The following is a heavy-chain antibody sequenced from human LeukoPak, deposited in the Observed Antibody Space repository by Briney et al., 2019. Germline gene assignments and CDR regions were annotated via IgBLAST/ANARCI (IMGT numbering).Heavy chain of an antibody. V-gene: IGHV3-30*18. J-gene: IGHJ6*02. CDR2: ISYDGSNK. CDR1: GFTFSSYG. D-gene: IGHD6-19*01. Sequence: PGGSLRLSCAASGFTFSSYGMHWVRQAPGKGLEWVAVISYDGSNKYYADSVKGRFTISRDNSKNTLYLQMNSLRAEDTAVYYCAKSKQWLANYYYGMDVWGQGTTVTVSS. CDR3: AKSKQWLANYYYGMDV.